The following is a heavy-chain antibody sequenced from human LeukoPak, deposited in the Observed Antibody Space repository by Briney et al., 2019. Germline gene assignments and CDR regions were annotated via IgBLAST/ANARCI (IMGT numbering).Heavy chain of an antibody. CDR1: GGSISSGDYY. D-gene: IGHD3-10*01. CDR3: ARRRASGFGELFDY. J-gene: IGHJ4*02. Sequence: SETLSLTCTVSGGSISSGDYYWSWIRQPPGKGLEWIGYIYYSGSTYYNPSLKSRVTISVDTSKNQFSLKLSSVTAADTAVYYCARRRASGFGELFDYWGQGTLVTVSS. CDR2: IYYSGST. V-gene: IGHV4-30-4*08.